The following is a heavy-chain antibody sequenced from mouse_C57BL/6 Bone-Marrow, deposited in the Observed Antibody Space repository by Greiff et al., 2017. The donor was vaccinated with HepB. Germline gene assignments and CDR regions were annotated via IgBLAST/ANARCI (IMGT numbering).Heavy chain of an antibody. V-gene: IGHV1-80*01. Sequence: VKLQESGAELVKPGASVKISCKASGYAFSSYWMNWVKQRPGKGLEWIGQIYPGDGDTNYNGKFKGKATLTADKSSSTAYMQLSSLTSEDSAVYFCANGNFYAMDYWGQGTSVTVSS. CDR1: GYAFSSYW. CDR3: ANGNFYAMDY. D-gene: IGHD2-1*01. CDR2: IYPGDGDT. J-gene: IGHJ4*01.